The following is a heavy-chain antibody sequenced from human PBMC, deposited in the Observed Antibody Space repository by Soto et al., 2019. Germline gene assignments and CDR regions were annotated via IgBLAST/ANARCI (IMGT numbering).Heavy chain of an antibody. J-gene: IGHJ4*02. CDR2: IWYDGSNK. CDR1: GFTFSSYG. V-gene: IGHV3-33*01. CDR3: ARDGTYCSGGSCYGFDY. Sequence: QVQLVESGGGVVQPGRSLRLSCAASGFTFSSYGMHWVRQAPGKGLEWVAVIWYDGSNKYYADSVKGRFTISRDNSKNTLYLQMNRLRAEDTAVYYCARDGTYCSGGSCYGFDYWGQGTLVTVSS. D-gene: IGHD2-15*01.